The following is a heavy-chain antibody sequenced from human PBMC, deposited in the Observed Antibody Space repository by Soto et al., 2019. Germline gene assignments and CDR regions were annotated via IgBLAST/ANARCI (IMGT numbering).Heavy chain of an antibody. CDR3: ARGYFDSGHGYDL. CDR2: IFTRDSET. V-gene: IGHV5-51*01. J-gene: IGHJ5*02. Sequence: EQLEQSGADVKKPGESLKISCKGPGHLFNNHWIGWVRQTPGKGLEWMGLIFTRDSETKTSPSFQGHVSFSVDNSINTVYLQWTSLKTTDTGIYFCARGYFDSGHGYDLWGQGTLVTVSS. D-gene: IGHD3-10*01. CDR1: GHLFNNHW.